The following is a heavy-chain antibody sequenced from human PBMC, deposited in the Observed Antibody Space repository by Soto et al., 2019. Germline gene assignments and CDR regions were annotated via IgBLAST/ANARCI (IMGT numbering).Heavy chain of an antibody. J-gene: IGHJ4*02. CDR1: GGSVSDYY. V-gene: IGHV4-38-2*02. CDR3: ARDRVAVAGTKTFDY. D-gene: IGHD6-19*01. Sequence: SETLSLTCNVSGGSVSDYYWGWIRQPPGKGLEWIGSIYHSGSTYYNPSLKSRVTISVDTSKNQFSLKLSSVTTADTAVYYCARDRVAVAGTKTFDYWGQGTLVTVSS. CDR2: IYHSGST.